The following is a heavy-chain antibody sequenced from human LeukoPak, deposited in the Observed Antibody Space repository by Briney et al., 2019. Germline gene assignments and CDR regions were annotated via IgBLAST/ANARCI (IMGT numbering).Heavy chain of an antibody. CDR1: GFTFSSYW. CDR3: ARGYGDYVPRRGFIDY. CDR2: INSDGSST. D-gene: IGHD4-17*01. Sequence: GGSLRLSCAASGFTFSSYWMHWVRQAPGRGLVWVSRINSDGSSTSYADSVKGRFTISRDTAKNALYLHMNSLRAEDTAVYYCARGYGDYVPRRGFIDYWGQGTLVTVSS. V-gene: IGHV3-74*01. J-gene: IGHJ4*02.